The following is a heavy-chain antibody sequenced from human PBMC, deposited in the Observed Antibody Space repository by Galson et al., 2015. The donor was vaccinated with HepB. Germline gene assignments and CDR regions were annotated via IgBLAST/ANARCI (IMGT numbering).Heavy chain of an antibody. V-gene: IGHV3-23*01. CDR2: ISGGGGVT. Sequence: SLRLSCAGAGFSFSTYAMSWVRQAPGKGLEWVSAISGGGGVTYYADSVKGRFTISRDNSKNTLYLEMNSLRGDDTAVYYCAKNSSDYFAMDVWGQGTTVTVSS. J-gene: IGHJ6*02. CDR3: AKNSSDYFAMDV. CDR1: GFSFSTYA. D-gene: IGHD3-22*01.